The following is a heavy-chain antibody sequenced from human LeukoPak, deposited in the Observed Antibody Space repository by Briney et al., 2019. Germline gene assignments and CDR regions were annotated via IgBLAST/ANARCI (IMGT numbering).Heavy chain of an antibody. CDR1: GGSISSSNW. Sequence: SETLSLTCAVSGGSISSSNWWSWVRQPPGKGLEWIGEINHSGSTNYNPSLKSRVTISVDTSKNQFSLKLSSVTAADTAVYYCARERKNYYGSGSYYRINYYYYMDVWGKGTTVTISS. J-gene: IGHJ6*03. D-gene: IGHD3-10*01. V-gene: IGHV4-4*02. CDR2: INHSGST. CDR3: ARERKNYYGSGSYYRINYYYYMDV.